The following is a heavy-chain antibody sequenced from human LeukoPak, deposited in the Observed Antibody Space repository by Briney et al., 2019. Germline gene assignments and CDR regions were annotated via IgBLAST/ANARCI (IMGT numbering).Heavy chain of an antibody. CDR3: ARYFWSGYGASDY. CDR1: GYTFTGYY. Sequence: ASVKVSCKASGYTFTGYYMHWVRQAPGQGLEWRGWINPNSGGTNYAQKFQGRVTMTRDTSISTAHMELSRLRSDDTAVYYCARYFWSGYGASDYWGQGTLVTVSS. CDR2: INPNSGGT. J-gene: IGHJ4*02. D-gene: IGHD3-3*01. V-gene: IGHV1-2*02.